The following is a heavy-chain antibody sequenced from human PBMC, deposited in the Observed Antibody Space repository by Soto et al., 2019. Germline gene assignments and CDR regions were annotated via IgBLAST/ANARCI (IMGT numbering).Heavy chain of an antibody. CDR1: GGTLSSYT. V-gene: IGHV1-69*08. CDR3: ARDSTVGDGDYRDVYYYDDRDR. J-gene: IGHJ6*03. Sequence: QVQLEQSGAEVKRPGSSVTVSCKASGGTLSSYTISWVRQAPGQGLEWMGGIIPLLGTAKYAQKFQGRVTISADKFTNTIYLELTGRRSDDTAKYDCARDSTVGDGDYRDVYYYDDRDRWGKGTTVTVSS. D-gene: IGHD4-17*01. CDR2: IIPLLGTA.